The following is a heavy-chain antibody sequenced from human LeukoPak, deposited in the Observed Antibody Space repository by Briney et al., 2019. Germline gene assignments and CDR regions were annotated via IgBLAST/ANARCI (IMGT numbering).Heavy chain of an antibody. CDR2: IWYDGSNK. D-gene: IGHD3-22*01. J-gene: IGHJ4*02. CDR3: ARDRTYYYDSSGYYYPTY. V-gene: IGHV3-33*01. CDR1: GFTFSSYG. Sequence: PGRSLRLSCAASGFTFSSYGMHWVRQAPGKGLEWVAVIWYDGSNKYYADSVKGRFTISRDNSKNTLYLQMNSLRAEDTAVYYCARDRTYYYDSSGYYYPTYWGQGTLVTVSS.